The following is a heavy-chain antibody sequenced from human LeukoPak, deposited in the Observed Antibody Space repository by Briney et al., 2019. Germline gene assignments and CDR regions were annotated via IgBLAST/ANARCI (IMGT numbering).Heavy chain of an antibody. CDR2: TNHSGST. CDR1: GGSFSGYY. CDR3: ARGRRTRQYYFDY. D-gene: IGHD2-2*01. J-gene: IGHJ4*02. Sequence: SETLSLTCAVYGGSFSGYYWSWIRQPPGKGLEWIGETNHSGSTNYNPSLKSRVTISVDTSKNQFSLKLSSVTAADTTVYYCARGRRTRQYYFDYWGQGTLVTVSS. V-gene: IGHV4-34*01.